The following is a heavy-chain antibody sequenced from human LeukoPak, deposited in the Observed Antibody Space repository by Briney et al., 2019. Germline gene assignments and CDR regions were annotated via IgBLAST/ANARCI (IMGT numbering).Heavy chain of an antibody. CDR2: IVTYNANT. V-gene: IGHV1-18*01. CDR3: ATDRVCATPGEWEIVGASTWFDI. Sequence: ASVKVACKASGYTFNSYGVNWDRQAPGQGLEWMGWIVTYNANTNLAQKVKGRVTMTTSTAASTASMERRSLRSEDRAVYYCATDRVCATPGEWEIVGASTWFDIRGEGTMVSVSS. D-gene: IGHD5-12*01. CDR1: GYTFNSYG. J-gene: IGHJ3*02.